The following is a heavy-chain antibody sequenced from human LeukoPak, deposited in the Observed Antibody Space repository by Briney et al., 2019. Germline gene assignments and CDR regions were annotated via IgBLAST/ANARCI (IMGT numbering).Heavy chain of an antibody. Sequence: GGSLRLSCAASGFTFSNYWMSWVRQAPGKGLEWVANIKQDGSERYYVDSVKGRSTLSRDNAKNSLYLQMNSLRAEDTAVYYCARDRWSYDPQGGFDCWGQGTLVTVSS. V-gene: IGHV3-7*03. CDR1: GFTFSNYW. J-gene: IGHJ4*02. CDR2: IKQDGSER. D-gene: IGHD3-22*01. CDR3: ARDRWSYDPQGGFDC.